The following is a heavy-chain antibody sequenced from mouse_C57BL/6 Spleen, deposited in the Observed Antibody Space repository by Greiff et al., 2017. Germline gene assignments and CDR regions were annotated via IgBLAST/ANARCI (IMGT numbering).Heavy chain of an antibody. J-gene: IGHJ2*01. Sequence: QVQLQQSGAELVRPGASVTLSCKASGYTFTDYEMHWVKQTPVHGLEWIGAIDPETGGTAYNQKFKGKAILTADKSSSTAYMELRSLTSEDSAVYYCTRSSYYRDYWGQGTTLTVAS. CDR3: TRSSYYRDY. V-gene: IGHV1-15*01. CDR2: IDPETGGT. CDR1: GYTFTDYE. D-gene: IGHD2-14*01.